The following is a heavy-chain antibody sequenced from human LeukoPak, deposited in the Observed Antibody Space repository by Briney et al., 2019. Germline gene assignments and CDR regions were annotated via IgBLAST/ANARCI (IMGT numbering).Heavy chain of an antibody. CDR3: ARDKIVGATYLDY. Sequence: GGSLRLSCAASGFTSSNYWMSWVRQTPGKGLQWVANIKQDGSEIYYVDSVKGRFTISRDNAKNSLYLQMNSLRAEDSAVYYCARDKIVGATYLDYWGQGTLVTVSS. CDR1: GFTSSNYW. D-gene: IGHD1-26*01. J-gene: IGHJ4*02. CDR2: IKQDGSEI. V-gene: IGHV3-7*01.